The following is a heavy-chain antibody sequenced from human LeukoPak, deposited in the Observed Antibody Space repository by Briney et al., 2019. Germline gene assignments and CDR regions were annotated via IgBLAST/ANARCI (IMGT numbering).Heavy chain of an antibody. D-gene: IGHD3-10*01. V-gene: IGHV4-34*01. CDR2: INHSGST. CDR3: ARDWMVRGVLGY. CDR1: VGSLSGYY. Sequence: SETLSLTCTVYVGSLSGYYWSWIRQSPGKGLEWIGEINHSGSTNYNPSLKSRVTISVDTSKNQFSLKLSSVTAADTAVYYCARDWMVRGVLGYWGQGTLVTVSS. J-gene: IGHJ4*02.